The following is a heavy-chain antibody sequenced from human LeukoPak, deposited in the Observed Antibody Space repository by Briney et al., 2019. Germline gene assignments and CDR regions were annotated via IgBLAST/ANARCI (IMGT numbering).Heavy chain of an antibody. D-gene: IGHD1-26*01. CDR1: GGSISSGDYY. Sequence: PSETLSLTCTVSGGSISSGDYYWSWIRQPPGKGLEWIGYIYYSGSTYYNPSLKSRVTISVDTSKNQFSLKLSSVTAADTAVYYCARGFGGSYPGYNWFDPWGQGTLVTVSS. J-gene: IGHJ5*02. V-gene: IGHV4-30-4*08. CDR3: ARGFGGSYPGYNWFDP. CDR2: IYYSGST.